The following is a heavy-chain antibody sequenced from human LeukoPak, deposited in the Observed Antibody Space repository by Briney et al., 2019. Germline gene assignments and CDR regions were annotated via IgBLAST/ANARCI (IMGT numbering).Heavy chain of an antibody. D-gene: IGHD2-8*01. CDR1: GVSMSAFQ. V-gene: IGHV4-4*09. Sequence: SETLSLTCTVSGVSMSAFQWSWVRQSPEKGLEWIGCVNTKGETNYNPSLKSRVITSVDTSKSQFSLRLTSVSAADTAVYYCATSNDAKIAPFDHWGQGALVTVSS. CDR2: VNTKGET. J-gene: IGHJ4*02. CDR3: ATSNDAKIAPFDH.